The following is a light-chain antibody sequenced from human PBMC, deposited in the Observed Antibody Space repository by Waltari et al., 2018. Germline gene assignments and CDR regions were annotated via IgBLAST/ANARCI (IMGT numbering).Light chain of an antibody. J-gene: IGLJ3*02. CDR2: DVT. CDR3: CSFAGTYTWV. Sequence: SALTQPRSVSGSPGQSVTISCTGTNSDVGGYNYVSWYQHHPGKAPKLMIFDVTQRPSGVPDRFSGSKSANTASLTISGLQAEDEADYYCCSFAGTYTWVFGGGTKVTVL. CDR1: NSDVGGYNY. V-gene: IGLV2-11*01.